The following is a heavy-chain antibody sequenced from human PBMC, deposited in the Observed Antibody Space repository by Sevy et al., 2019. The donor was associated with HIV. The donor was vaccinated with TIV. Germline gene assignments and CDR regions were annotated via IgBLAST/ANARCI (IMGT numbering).Heavy chain of an antibody. Sequence: GGSLRLSCAASGFTFSSYSMNWVRQAPGKGLEWVSYISSSSSTIYYADSVKGRFTISRDNAKNSLYLQMKSLRDEDTAVCYCARLYYDYVWGSYPFKDFDYWGQGTLVTVSS. J-gene: IGHJ4*02. CDR2: ISSSSSTI. V-gene: IGHV3-48*02. CDR3: ARLYYDYVWGSYPFKDFDY. CDR1: GFTFSSYS. D-gene: IGHD3-16*01.